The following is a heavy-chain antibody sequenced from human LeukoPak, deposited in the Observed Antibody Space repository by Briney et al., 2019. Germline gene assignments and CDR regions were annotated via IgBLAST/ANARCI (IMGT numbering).Heavy chain of an antibody. CDR1: GGSFSGYY. CDR2: INHSGST. D-gene: IGHD1-14*01. Sequence: SETLSLTCAVYGGSFSGYYWSWIRQPPGKGLEWIWEINHSGSTNYNPSLKSRVTISVDTSENQFSLKLSSVTAADTAVYYCARGDNILFDYWGQGTLVTVSS. J-gene: IGHJ4*02. CDR3: ARGDNILFDY. V-gene: IGHV4-34*01.